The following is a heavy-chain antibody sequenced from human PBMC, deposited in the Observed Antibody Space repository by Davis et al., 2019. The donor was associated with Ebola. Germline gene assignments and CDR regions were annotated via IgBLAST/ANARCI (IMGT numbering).Heavy chain of an antibody. J-gene: IGHJ6*02. Sequence: GESLKISCQGSGYSFTSYWIGWVRQMPGKGLEWMGIIYPGDSDTRYSPSFQGQVTISADKSISTAYLQWSSLKASDTAMYYCARHSFPAGMGYYYYGMDVWGQGTTVTVSS. V-gene: IGHV5-51*01. CDR2: IYPGDSDT. CDR3: ARHSFPAGMGYYYYGMDV. D-gene: IGHD2-2*01. CDR1: GYSFTSYW.